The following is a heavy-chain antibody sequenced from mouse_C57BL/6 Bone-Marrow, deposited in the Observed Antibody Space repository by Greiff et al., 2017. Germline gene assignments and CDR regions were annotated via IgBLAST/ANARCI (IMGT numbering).Heavy chain of an antibody. CDR2: IYPGGGYT. V-gene: IGHV1-63*01. J-gene: IGHJ3*01. Sequence: QVQLQQSGAELVRPGTSVKMSCKASGYTFTNYWIGWAKQRTGNGLEWIGAIYPGGGYTTSNEQFKGKATLTADKSSSAAYMQCSSLTSEDSAIYYCARNDHYYGSSWFAYGGQGTLVTVSA. CDR1: GYTFTNYW. D-gene: IGHD1-1*01. CDR3: ARNDHYYGSSWFAY.